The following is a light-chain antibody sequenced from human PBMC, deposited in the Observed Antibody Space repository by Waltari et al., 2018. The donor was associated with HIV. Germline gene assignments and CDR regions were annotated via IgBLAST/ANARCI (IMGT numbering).Light chain of an antibody. CDR3: AAWNDRLSGYV. CDR2: TNN. V-gene: IGLV1-47*01. Sequence: QSVLTQPPSASGTPGQRVTISCSGSSSNIGRNYVSWYQQLPGTAPKLLMYTNNHRPSGVPDRFSGSKSGTSASLAISGLRSEDEADYYCAAWNDRLSGYVFGTGTKVTV. J-gene: IGLJ1*01. CDR1: SSNIGRNY.